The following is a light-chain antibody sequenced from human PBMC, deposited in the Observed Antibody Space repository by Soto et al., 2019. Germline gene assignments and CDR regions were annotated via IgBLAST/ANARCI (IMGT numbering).Light chain of an antibody. CDR2: GAS. Sequence: TQSPSTLSVSTGERATLSCRASQSVRGNLAWYQQKPGQSPRLLIYGASSRATGIPVRFSGSGSGTEFTLTISSLQSEDFAVYYCQQYNNWPFITFGQGTRLEIK. V-gene: IGKV3-15*01. J-gene: IGKJ5*01. CDR1: QSVRGN. CDR3: QQYNNWPFIT.